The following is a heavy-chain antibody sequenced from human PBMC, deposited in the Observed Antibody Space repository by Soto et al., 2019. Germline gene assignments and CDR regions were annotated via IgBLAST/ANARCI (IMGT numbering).Heavy chain of an antibody. CDR1: GFTFSSYG. J-gene: IGHJ4*02. CDR2: IWYDGRNK. V-gene: IGHV3-33*01. Sequence: QVQLVESGGGVVQPGRSLRLSCAASGFTFSSYGMHWVRQAPGKGLEWVAVIWYDGRNKYYVDSVKGRFTISRDNSKKTPYLQMNSLRAEDTAVYYCAREAEALDYLGQGTLVTVSS. CDR3: AREAEALDY.